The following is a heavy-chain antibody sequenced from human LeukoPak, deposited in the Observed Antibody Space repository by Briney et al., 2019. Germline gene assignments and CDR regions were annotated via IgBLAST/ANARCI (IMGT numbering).Heavy chain of an antibody. J-gene: IGHJ4*02. CDR1: GFTFSSSG. CDR2: IHYDGSTK. Sequence: GGSLRLSCTASGFTFSSSGVHWVRQAPDKGLEWVAFIHYDGSTKEDADSVRGRFTISRDNSKNTLYLQMDSLRREDTAVYYCSKEGVRCCHDDYWGRGTLVTVSS. CDR3: SKEGVRCCHDDY. V-gene: IGHV3-30*02. D-gene: IGHD2-8*01.